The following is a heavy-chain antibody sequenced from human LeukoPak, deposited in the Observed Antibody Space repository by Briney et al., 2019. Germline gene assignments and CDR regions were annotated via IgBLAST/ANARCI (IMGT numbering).Heavy chain of an antibody. Sequence: GASVKVSCKASGYTFTSYDINWARQATGQGLEWMGWMNPNSGNTGYAQKFQGRVTITRNTSISTAYMELSSLRSEDTAVYYCARGRRIFGVVIEYYFDYWGQGTLVTVSS. CDR1: GYTFTSYD. CDR3: ARGRRIFGVVIEYYFDY. V-gene: IGHV1-8*03. CDR2: MNPNSGNT. J-gene: IGHJ4*02. D-gene: IGHD3-3*02.